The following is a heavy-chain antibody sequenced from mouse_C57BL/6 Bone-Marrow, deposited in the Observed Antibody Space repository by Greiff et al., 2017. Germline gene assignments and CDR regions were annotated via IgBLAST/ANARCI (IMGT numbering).Heavy chain of an antibody. D-gene: IGHD1-1*01. V-gene: IGHV14-4*01. CDR1: GFNIKDDY. CDR3: TLYYGSIHYFGY. CDR2: IDPENGDT. Sequence: EVKLQESGAELVRPGASVKLSCTASGFNIKDDYMHWVKQRPEQGLEWIGWIDPENGDTEYASKFQGKATITADTSSNTAYLPLSSLTSEDTAVYYCTLYYGSIHYFGYWGQGTTLTVSS. J-gene: IGHJ2*01.